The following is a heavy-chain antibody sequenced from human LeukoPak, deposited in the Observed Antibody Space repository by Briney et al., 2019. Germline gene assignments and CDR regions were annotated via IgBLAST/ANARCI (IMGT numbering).Heavy chain of an antibody. D-gene: IGHD3-10*01. Sequence: ASVKVSCKASGYTFTSYGISWVRQAPGQGLEWMGWISAYNGNTNYAQKLQGRVTMTTDTSTSTAYMELRSLRSDDTAVYYCARESCFGITMVRGALISRPYNWFDPWGQGTLVTVSS. CDR3: ARESCFGITMVRGALISRPYNWFDP. CDR1: GYTFTSYG. J-gene: IGHJ5*02. CDR2: ISAYNGNT. V-gene: IGHV1-18*01.